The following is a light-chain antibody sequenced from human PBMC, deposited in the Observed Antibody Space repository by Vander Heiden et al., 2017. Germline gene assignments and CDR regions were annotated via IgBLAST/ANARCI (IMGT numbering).Light chain of an antibody. CDR2: AAS. CDR1: QGIARW. J-gene: IGKJ4*01. V-gene: IGKV1D-16*01. CDR3: QHEHTSPLT. Sequence: DIQMTQYHSSLSASVADRVTLACRASQGIARWLAWYQQKPGKLPKALSYAASTLRSGVPSRFSGCGSGTDITLTITSMQPEDFATYYCQHEHTSPLTCGGGTKMDLK.